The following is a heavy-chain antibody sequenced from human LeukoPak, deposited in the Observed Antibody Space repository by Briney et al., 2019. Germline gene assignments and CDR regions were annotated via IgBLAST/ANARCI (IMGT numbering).Heavy chain of an antibody. V-gene: IGHV4-31*03. D-gene: IGHD5-18*01. Sequence: PSQTLSLTCTVSGGSISSGGYYWSWIRQHPGKGLEWIGYIYYSGSTYYNPSLKSRVTISVDTSKNQSSLKLSSVTAADTAVYYCARVSGYSYGPGGYYFDYWGQGTLVTVSS. CDR1: GGSISSGGYY. J-gene: IGHJ4*02. CDR3: ARVSGYSYGPGGYYFDY. CDR2: IYYSGST.